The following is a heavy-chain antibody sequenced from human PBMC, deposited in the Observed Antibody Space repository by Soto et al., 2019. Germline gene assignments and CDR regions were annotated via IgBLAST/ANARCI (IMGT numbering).Heavy chain of an antibody. Sequence: GGSLRLSCAASGFTVSSNYMSWVRQAPGKGLEWVSVIYSGGSTYYADSVKGRFTISRHNSKNTLYLQMNSLRAEDTAVYYCAREGRNSGSYYYFDYWGQGTLVTVSS. D-gene: IGHD1-26*01. J-gene: IGHJ4*02. CDR1: GFTVSSNY. CDR2: IYSGGST. V-gene: IGHV3-53*04. CDR3: AREGRNSGSYYYFDY.